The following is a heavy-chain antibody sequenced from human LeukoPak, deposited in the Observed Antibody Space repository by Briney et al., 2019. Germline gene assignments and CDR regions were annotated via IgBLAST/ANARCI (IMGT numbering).Heavy chain of an antibody. CDR3: ARGPRTYYYDSSGYYADY. CDR2: INPNSGGT. J-gene: IGHJ4*02. D-gene: IGHD3-22*01. V-gene: IGHV1-2*02. Sequence: ASVKVSCKASGYTFTGYYMHWVRQAPGQGLEWMGWINPNSGGTNYALKFQGRVTMTRDTSISTAYMELSRLRSDDTAVYYCARGPRTYYYDSSGYYADYWGQGTLVTVSS. CDR1: GYTFTGYY.